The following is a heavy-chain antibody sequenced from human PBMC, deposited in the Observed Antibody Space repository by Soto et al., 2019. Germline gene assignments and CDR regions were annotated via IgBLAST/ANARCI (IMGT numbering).Heavy chain of an antibody. V-gene: IGHV1-8*01. D-gene: IGHD6-6*01. CDR2: MNPNSGNT. J-gene: IGHJ4*02. CDR3: AREGIAARPLDY. Sequence: ASVKVSCKASGYTFTSYDINWVRQATGQWLEWMGWMNPNSGNTGYAQKFQGRVSMTRNTSISTAYMELSSLRSEDTAVYYCAREGIAARPLDYWGQGTLVTVSS. CDR1: GYTFTSYD.